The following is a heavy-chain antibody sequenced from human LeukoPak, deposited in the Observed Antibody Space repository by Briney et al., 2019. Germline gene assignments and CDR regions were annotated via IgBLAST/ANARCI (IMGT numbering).Heavy chain of an antibody. V-gene: IGHV1-2*02. J-gene: IGHJ4*02. CDR2: INHNSGGT. CDR3: SRDPPDYYDSSGYYNTYFDY. Sequence: PSVKVSCKASGYTFTGYYMHWVRQAPGQGLEWMGWINHNSGGTNYARKFQGRVTMTRDTSISTAYMELSRLRSDDTAVYYCSRDPPDYYDSSGYYNTYFDYWGQGTLVTVSS. D-gene: IGHD3-22*01. CDR1: GYTFTGYY.